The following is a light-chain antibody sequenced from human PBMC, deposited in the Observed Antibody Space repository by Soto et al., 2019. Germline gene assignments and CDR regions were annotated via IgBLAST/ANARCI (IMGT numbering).Light chain of an antibody. V-gene: IGLV2-8*01. J-gene: IGLJ2*01. CDR3: GSYEASNNSWV. CDR2: EVS. CDR1: SSDVGGYNY. Sequence: QSVLTQPPSASGSPGQSVTISCTGTSSDVGGYNYVSWYQQHPGKAPKLMIYEVSKRPSGVPDRFSGSKSGNTASLTVSGPRAEKEADYYCGSYEASNNSWVFGGGTKVTVL.